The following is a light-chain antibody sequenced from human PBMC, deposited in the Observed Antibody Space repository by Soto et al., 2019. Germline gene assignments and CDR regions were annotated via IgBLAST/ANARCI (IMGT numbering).Light chain of an antibody. CDR3: QQYNNWLWT. CDR2: RAS. V-gene: IGKV3-15*01. CDR1: QSVGSN. Sequence: IVMTQSPATLSVSPGERATLYCRASQSVGSNLAWYQQKPGQAPRLLIYRASTRATGIPARFSGSGSGTEFTLTITSLQSEDFAVYYCQQYNNWLWTFGQGTKVDIK. J-gene: IGKJ1*01.